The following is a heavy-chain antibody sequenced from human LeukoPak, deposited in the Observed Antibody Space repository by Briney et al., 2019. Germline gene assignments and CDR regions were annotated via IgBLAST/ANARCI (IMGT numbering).Heavy chain of an antibody. J-gene: IGHJ5*02. D-gene: IGHD2-2*02. V-gene: IGHV4-34*01. CDR2: INHSGST. CDR3: ARDIVVVPAAIKAYNWFDP. Sequence: SETLSLPCAVYGESFSGYYWSWLHQSPGKGLEWIMEINHSGSTNNNPSLKSRVTISVDTSKNQFSLKLSSVTAADTAVYYCARDIVVVPAAIKAYNWFDPWGQGTLVTVSS. CDR1: GESFSGYY.